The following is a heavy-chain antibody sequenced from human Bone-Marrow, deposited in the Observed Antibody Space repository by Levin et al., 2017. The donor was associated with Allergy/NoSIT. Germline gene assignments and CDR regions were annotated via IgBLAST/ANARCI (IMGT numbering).Heavy chain of an antibody. J-gene: IGHJ4*02. CDR1: GSSLNSSNW. CDR3: ARPRGTED. D-gene: IGHD1-14*01. Sequence: SETLSLTCVVSGSSLNSSNWWSWGRRPPGRVLGWIGQIYHSGTTYYNPSLKSRVTISIDTSKNEFSLELTSVTAADTAVYYCARPRGTEDWGQGILVTVSS. V-gene: IGHV4-4*02. CDR2: IYHSGTT.